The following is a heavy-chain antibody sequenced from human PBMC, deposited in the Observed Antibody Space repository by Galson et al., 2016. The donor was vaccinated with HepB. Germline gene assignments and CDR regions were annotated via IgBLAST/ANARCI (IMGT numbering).Heavy chain of an antibody. Sequence: SLRLSCAASGFSLSSYWMSWVRQAPGKGLEWVANVKYDGSEKYYVDSVKGRFTISRDNAKNAMPLKMNSRSAEDTAVYYCVRDGSGGWHFDNWGQGTLITVSS. V-gene: IGHV3-7*01. J-gene: IGHJ4*02. CDR1: GFSLSSYW. CDR3: VRDGSGGWHFDN. CDR2: VKYDGSEK. D-gene: IGHD6-19*01.